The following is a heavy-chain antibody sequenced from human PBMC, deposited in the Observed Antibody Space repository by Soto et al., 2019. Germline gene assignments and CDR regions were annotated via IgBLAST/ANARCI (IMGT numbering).Heavy chain of an antibody. D-gene: IGHD6-6*01. Sequence: SETLSLTCSVSSDSMNSGGYYWSWIRQHPGKGLEWIGYIYSDGDTYYNPSLKSRVTISVDTSKNQFSLNLTSVTAADTAVYYCARRGGSSSGYYYYAMDVWGQGTTVTVSS. CDR3: ARRGGSSSGYYYYAMDV. CDR2: IYSDGDT. J-gene: IGHJ6*02. V-gene: IGHV4-31*03. CDR1: SDSMNSGGYY.